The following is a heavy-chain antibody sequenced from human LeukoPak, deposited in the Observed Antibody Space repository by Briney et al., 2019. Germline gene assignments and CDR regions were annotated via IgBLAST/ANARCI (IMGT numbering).Heavy chain of an antibody. V-gene: IGHV4-34*01. CDR1: GGSFRGYY. CDR2: INHSGST. D-gene: IGHD2-2*01. CDR3: ASTERCSTTCPLDY. J-gene: IGHJ4*02. Sequence: SETLSLTCAVYGGSFRGYYWSWIRQPPGKGLEWIGEINHSGSTNYNPSLKSRVAISLDTTMKKFSLKLNSVTAADTAVYYCASTERCSTTCPLDYWGQGTLVTVSS.